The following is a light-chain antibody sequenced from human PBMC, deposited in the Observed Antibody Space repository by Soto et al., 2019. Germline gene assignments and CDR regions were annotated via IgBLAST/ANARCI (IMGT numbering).Light chain of an antibody. CDR1: QSVSSNY. J-gene: IGKJ4*01. CDR2: GAS. Sequence: EIVLTQSPGTLSLSPGERATLSCRASQSVSSNYLAWYQQKPGQAPRLLISGASIRAAGIPDRVSGSGSGTDFNLTISRLEPEDFAVYYCQHYGTSPLTFGGGTKVEIK. CDR3: QHYGTSPLT. V-gene: IGKV3-20*01.